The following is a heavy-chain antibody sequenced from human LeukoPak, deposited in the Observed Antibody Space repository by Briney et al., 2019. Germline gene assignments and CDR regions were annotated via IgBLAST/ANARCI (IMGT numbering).Heavy chain of an antibody. J-gene: IGHJ4*02. Sequence: SETLSLTCTVSGGSISSSNYYWGWIRQPPGKGLEWIGYIYYSGSTNYNPSLKSRVTISVDTSKNQFSLKLSSVTAADTAVYYCARVIIAAAGTGNYFDYWGQGTLVTVSS. CDR2: IYYSGST. CDR3: ARVIIAAAGTGNYFDY. CDR1: GGSISSSNYY. V-gene: IGHV4-61*05. D-gene: IGHD6-13*01.